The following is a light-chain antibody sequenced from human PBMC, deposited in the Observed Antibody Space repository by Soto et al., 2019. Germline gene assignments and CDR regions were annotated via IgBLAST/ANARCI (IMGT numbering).Light chain of an antibody. CDR3: SSFTSDTTRV. J-gene: IGLJ3*02. Sequence: QSALTQPPSVSGSPGQSVAISCTGTSSDVGAYDRVSWYQQPPGTAPKVIIYEVSNRPSGVPDRFSGSKSGNTASLTITGLQAEDEADYYCSSFTSDTTRVFSGGTQLTVL. V-gene: IGLV2-18*02. CDR2: EVS. CDR1: SSDVGAYDR.